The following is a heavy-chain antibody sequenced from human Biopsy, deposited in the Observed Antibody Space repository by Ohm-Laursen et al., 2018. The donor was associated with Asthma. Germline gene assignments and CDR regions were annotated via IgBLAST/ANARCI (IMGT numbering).Heavy chain of an antibody. Sequence: SLRLSCAASGFVFSQCGMHWVRQGPGKGLEWVALVSSDGHNKYYEDSVKGRFTISRDNSRNRLYLQINRLTVEDSAVYFCARQSGQDYGDSSGFDIRGQRTKVAVSS. CDR1: GFVFSQCG. V-gene: IGHV3-30*03. CDR2: VSSDGHNK. J-gene: IGHJ3*02. D-gene: IGHD3-22*01. CDR3: ARQSGQDYGDSSGFDI.